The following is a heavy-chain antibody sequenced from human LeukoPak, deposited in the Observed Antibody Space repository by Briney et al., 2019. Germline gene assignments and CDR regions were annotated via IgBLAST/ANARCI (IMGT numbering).Heavy chain of an antibody. D-gene: IGHD4-17*01. V-gene: IGHV4-34*01. CDR3: ARELIGYYGTKGAFDI. Sequence: PSETLSLTCAVYGGSFSGYCWSWIRQPPGKGLEWIGEINHSGSTNYNLSLKSRVTISIDTSKNQFSLKLSSVTAADTAVYYCARELIGYYGTKGAFDIWGQGTMVTVSS. J-gene: IGHJ3*02. CDR1: GGSFSGYC. CDR2: INHSGST.